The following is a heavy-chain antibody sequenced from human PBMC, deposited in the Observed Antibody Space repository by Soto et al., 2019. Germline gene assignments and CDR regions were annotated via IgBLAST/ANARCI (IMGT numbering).Heavy chain of an antibody. CDR3: AKVAPGWTARTLHFDY. Sequence: QPGGSLRLSCAASGFTFSSYGMHWVRQAPGKGLEWVAVISYDGSNKYYADSVKGRFTISRDNSKNTLCLQMNSLRAEDTAVYYCAKVAPGWTARTLHFDYWGQGTLVTVSS. CDR1: GFTFSSYG. D-gene: IGHD6-6*01. CDR2: ISYDGSNK. V-gene: IGHV3-30*18. J-gene: IGHJ4*02.